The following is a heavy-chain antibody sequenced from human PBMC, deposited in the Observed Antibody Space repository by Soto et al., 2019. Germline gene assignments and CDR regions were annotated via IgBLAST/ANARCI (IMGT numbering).Heavy chain of an antibody. Sequence: QVQLVQSGAEVKKPGASVKVSCKASGYTFTSYGLSWVRQAPGQGLEWMGWINGYTGNTNYAQKFQGRVTMTTDTSTNTAYLDLWTLIADDTVVYYCARSWVTGKGGIDVWGQGTTVTVS. V-gene: IGHV1-18*01. CDR1: GYTFTSYG. D-gene: IGHD3-16*01. CDR2: INGYTGNT. J-gene: IGHJ6*02. CDR3: ARSWVTGKGGIDV.